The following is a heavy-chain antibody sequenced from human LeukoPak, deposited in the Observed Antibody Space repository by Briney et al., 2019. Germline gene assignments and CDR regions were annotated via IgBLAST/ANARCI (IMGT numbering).Heavy chain of an antibody. CDR3: ATTKQARRYFDY. D-gene: IGHD1-1*01. CDR2: ISGSGGNT. V-gene: IGHV3-23*01. J-gene: IGHJ4*02. CDR1: RFTFSSNA. Sequence: GGSLRLSCAGSRFTFSSNALSWVRQAPGKGLEWVSAISGSGGNTYYADSVRGRFTISRDNSKNTLYLQMNTLRAEDTAVYYCATTKQARRYFDYWGQGTLVTVSS.